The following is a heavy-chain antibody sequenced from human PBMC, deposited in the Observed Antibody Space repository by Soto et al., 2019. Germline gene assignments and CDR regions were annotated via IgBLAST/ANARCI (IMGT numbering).Heavy chain of an antibody. Sequence: SETLSLTCTVSGGSMSSSGYNWSWIRQHPGKGLEWIGYIYYSGSTYYNPSLKSRVTISVDTSQNQFSLKLSSVTAADTAVYFCARYGSGSYYTTTFDYWGQGTLVTVS. CDR3: ARYGSGSYYTTTFDY. D-gene: IGHD3-10*01. V-gene: IGHV4-31*03. CDR2: IYYSGST. CDR1: GGSMSSSGYN. J-gene: IGHJ4*02.